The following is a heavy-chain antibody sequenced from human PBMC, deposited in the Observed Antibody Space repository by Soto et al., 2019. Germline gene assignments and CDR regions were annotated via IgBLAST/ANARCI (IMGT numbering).Heavy chain of an antibody. CDR2: IWYDGSNK. CDR1: GFTFSSYG. J-gene: IGHJ4*02. V-gene: IGHV3-33*01. D-gene: IGHD3-10*01. CDR3: ARGRYYYGSGSYPSPDY. Sequence: QVQLVESGGGVVQPGRSPRLSCAASGFTFSSYGMHWVRQAPGKGLEWVAVIWYDGSNKYYADSVKGRFTISRDNSKNTLYLQMNSLRAEDTAVYYCARGRYYYGSGSYPSPDYWGQGTLVTVSS.